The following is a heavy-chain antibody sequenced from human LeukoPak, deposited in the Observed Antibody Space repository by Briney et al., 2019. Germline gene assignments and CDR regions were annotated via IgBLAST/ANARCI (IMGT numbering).Heavy chain of an antibody. V-gene: IGHV3-74*01. CDR2: INNDGSGA. Sequence: GGSLRLSCAASGFTFNNYWIHWVRQVPGKGLGWVSRINNDGSGASYVDSVKGRFTISRDNAKNTLFLQMNSLRAEDTAVYYCARRGTGHGMDVCGQGTTVIVSS. J-gene: IGHJ6*02. D-gene: IGHD1-1*01. CDR3: ARRGTGHGMDV. CDR1: GFTFNNYW.